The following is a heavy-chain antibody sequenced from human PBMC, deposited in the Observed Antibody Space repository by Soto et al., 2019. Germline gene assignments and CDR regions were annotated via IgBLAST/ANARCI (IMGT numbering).Heavy chain of an antibody. D-gene: IGHD2-15*01. CDR3: ARVGSNCSGGSCYFSWFDP. CDR1: GGTFSSYA. J-gene: IGHJ5*02. CDR2: IIPIFGTA. V-gene: IGHV1-69*13. Sequence: SVKVSCKASGGTFSSYAISWVRQAPGQGLEWMGGIIPIFGTANYAQKFQGRVTITADESTSTAYMELSSLRSEDTAVYYCARVGSNCSGGSCYFSWFDPWGQGTLVTVSS.